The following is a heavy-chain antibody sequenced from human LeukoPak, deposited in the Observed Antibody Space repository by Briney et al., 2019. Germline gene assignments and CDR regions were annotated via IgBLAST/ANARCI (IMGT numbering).Heavy chain of an antibody. V-gene: IGHV3-21*01. CDR3: ARDGLGILYYYGMDV. J-gene: IGHJ6*02. CDR1: GFTFSSYS. CDR2: ISSSSSYI. D-gene: IGHD7-27*01. Sequence: GGSLRLSCAASGFTFSSYSMNWVRQAPGKGLEWVSSISSSSSYIYYADSVKGRFTISRDNAKNSLYLQMNSLRAEDTAVYYCARDGLGILYYYGMDVWGQGTTVTVSS.